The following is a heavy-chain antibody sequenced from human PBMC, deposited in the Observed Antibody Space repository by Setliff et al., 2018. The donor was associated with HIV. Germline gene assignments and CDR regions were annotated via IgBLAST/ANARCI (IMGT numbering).Heavy chain of an antibody. D-gene: IGHD3-22*01. CDR2: IRGKSDII. CDR3: ARDYNYIFDS. Sequence: PGGSLRLSCAASGFTFSRYGMNWVRQAPGKGLEWISHIRGKSDIIKYAESVMGRFTISRDNAKNSLYLEMNSLRAEDTAIYYCARDYNYIFDSWGQGVLVTVSS. CDR1: GFTFSRYG. V-gene: IGHV3-48*01. J-gene: IGHJ4*02.